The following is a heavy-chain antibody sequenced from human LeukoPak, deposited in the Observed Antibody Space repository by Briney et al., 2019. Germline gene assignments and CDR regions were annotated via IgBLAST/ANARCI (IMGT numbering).Heavy chain of an antibody. CDR1: GFTFSSYS. CDR3: AIPFYGSGSYLPWYFDL. D-gene: IGHD3-10*01. Sequence: SGGSLRLSCAASGFTFSSYSMNWVRQAPGKGLEWVANIKQDGSEKYYVDSVKGRFTISRDNAKNSLYLQMNSLRAEDTAVYYCAIPFYGSGSYLPWYFDLWGRGTLVTVSS. V-gene: IGHV3-7*01. CDR2: IKQDGSEK. J-gene: IGHJ2*01.